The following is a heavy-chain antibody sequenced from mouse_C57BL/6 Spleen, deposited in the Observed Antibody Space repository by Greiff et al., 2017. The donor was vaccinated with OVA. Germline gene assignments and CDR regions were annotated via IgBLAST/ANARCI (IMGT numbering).Heavy chain of an antibody. Sequence: EVQLQQSGPELVKPGASVKIPCKASGYTFTDYNMDWVKQSHGKSLEWIGDINPNNGGTIYNQKFKGKATLTVDKSSSTAYMELRSLTSEDTAVYYCARSLYYYGSSYGYFDYWGQGTTLTVSS. D-gene: IGHD1-1*01. CDR2: INPNNGGT. CDR1: GYTFTDYN. V-gene: IGHV1-18*01. J-gene: IGHJ2*01. CDR3: ARSLYYYGSSYGYFDY.